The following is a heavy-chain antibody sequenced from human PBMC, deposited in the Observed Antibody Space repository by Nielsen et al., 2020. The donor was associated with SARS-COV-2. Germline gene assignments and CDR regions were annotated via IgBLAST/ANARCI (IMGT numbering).Heavy chain of an antibody. CDR1: GFIVSDKY. CDR2: IYSGGST. V-gene: IGHV3-66*01. J-gene: IGHJ6*02. CDR3: TKGRYYGLDV. D-gene: IGHD2-8*01. Sequence: GESLKISCAASGFIVSDKYMSWVRQAPGKGLECVSVIYSGGSTYYADSVKGRFTVSRDNTKNTLYLQMNSLRAEDTAVYYCTKGRYYGLDVWVQGTTVTVSS.